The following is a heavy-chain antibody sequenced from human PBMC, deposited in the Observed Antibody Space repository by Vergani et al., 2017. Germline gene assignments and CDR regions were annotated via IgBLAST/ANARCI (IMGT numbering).Heavy chain of an antibody. CDR1: GFTLSNYD. V-gene: IGHV3-30*02. CDR3: AKHFRGWGIDY. Sequence: QVQLVESGGGVVQRGGSLRLSCATSGFTLSNYDMQWIRQGPGKGLEFVAFIQFDGSNQYSADSVKGRFTLSRDFSKNTLYLQMNSLRTDDTATYYCAKHFRGWGIDYWGQGTQVTVS. J-gene: IGHJ4*02. CDR2: IQFDGSNQ. D-gene: IGHD3-16*01.